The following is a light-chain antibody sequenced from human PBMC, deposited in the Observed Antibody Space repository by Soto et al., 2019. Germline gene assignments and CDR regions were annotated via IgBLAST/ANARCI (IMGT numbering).Light chain of an antibody. CDR1: QSGSNY. CDR2: DVT. J-gene: IGKJ3*01. CDR3: QSLFT. Sequence: EIVLTQSPATLSLSPGERATLSCRASQSGSNYLAWYQQKPGQAPRLLIYDVTNRATGIPARFSGSGSGTDFTLTISSLEPEDFAVYYCQSLFTFGPGTKVDIK. V-gene: IGKV3-11*01.